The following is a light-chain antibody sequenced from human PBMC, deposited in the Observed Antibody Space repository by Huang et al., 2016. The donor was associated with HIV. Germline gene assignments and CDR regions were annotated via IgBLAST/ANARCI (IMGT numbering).Light chain of an antibody. CDR3: QQYYKTPLT. J-gene: IGKJ4*01. V-gene: IGKV4-1*01. CDR2: WAS. Sequence: DIVMTQSPDSLAVSLCERATITCKSSQSVFYSSNNNNYLAWYQQKPGQPPRLLIYWASARESGVPDRFNGSGSVTDFTFTISNLQAEDVAVYYCQQYYKTPLTFGGGTKVEIK. CDR1: QSVFYSSNNNNY.